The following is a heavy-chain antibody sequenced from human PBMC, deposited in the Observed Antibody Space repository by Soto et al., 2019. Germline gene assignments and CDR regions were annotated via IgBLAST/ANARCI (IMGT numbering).Heavy chain of an antibody. V-gene: IGHV4-39*01. CDR2: IYYSGST. CDR1: GGSISSSSYY. CDR3: ARAKYYGSGSYYY. D-gene: IGHD3-10*01. J-gene: IGHJ4*02. Sequence: SSETLSLTCTVSGGSISSSSYYWGWIRQPPGKGLEWIGSIYYSGSTYYNPSLKSRVTISVDTSKNQFSLKLSSVTAADTAVYYCARAKYYGSGSYYYWGQGTLVTVSS.